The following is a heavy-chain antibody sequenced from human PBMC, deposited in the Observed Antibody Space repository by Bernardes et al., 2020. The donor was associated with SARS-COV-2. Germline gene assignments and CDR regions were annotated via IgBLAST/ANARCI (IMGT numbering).Heavy chain of an antibody. CDR1: GFAFSRHW. D-gene: IGHD6-6*01. Sequence: GGSLRLSCVASGFAFSRHWMTWVRQVPGKGLEWVSAISAIGGSTYYAESVKGRFTISRDNSRNTLYLEMNSLRAEDTAVYYCSKNAKYSSSSMEVWGQGTTVTVS. CDR2: ISAIGGST. V-gene: IGHV3-23*01. J-gene: IGHJ6*02. CDR3: SKNAKYSSSSMEV.